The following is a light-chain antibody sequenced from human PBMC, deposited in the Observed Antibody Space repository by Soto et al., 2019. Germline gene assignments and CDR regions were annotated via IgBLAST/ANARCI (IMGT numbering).Light chain of an antibody. V-gene: IGLV1-44*01. CDR2: RNN. J-gene: IGLJ3*02. Sequence: QSVLTQPPSASGTPGQRVTISCSGSSSNIGGDTVNWYYQLPGTAPKVLIYRNNQRPSGVPDRFSGSKSGTSASLAISGLQSEDEGDYYCSAWDDSLNGWVFGGGTKLTVL. CDR1: SSNIGGDT. CDR3: SAWDDSLNGWV.